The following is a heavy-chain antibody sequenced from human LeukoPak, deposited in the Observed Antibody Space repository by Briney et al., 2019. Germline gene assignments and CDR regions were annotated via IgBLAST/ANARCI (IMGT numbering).Heavy chain of an antibody. D-gene: IGHD2-15*01. CDR2: IYYTGST. V-gene: IGHV4-39*01. CDR1: GDSISSSTYY. Sequence: SETLSLTCTVSGDSISSSTYYWSWIRQPPGKGLEWIGSIYYTGSTYYNPSLKSRLALSVDTSKNQFSLKLSSVTAADTAVYYCASLILGYCSGGSCYSGDYWGQGTLVTVSS. CDR3: ASLILGYCSGGSCYSGDY. J-gene: IGHJ4*02.